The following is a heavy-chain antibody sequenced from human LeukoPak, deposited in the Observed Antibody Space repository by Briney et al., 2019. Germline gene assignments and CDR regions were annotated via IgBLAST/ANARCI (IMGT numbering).Heavy chain of an antibody. V-gene: IGHV3-23*01. CDR1: GFTFSSYA. CDR2: ISGSGGST. D-gene: IGHD1-26*01. J-gene: IGHJ3*02. Sequence: GGSLRLSCAASGFTFSSYAMSWVRQAPGKGLEWVSAISGSGGSTYYADSVKGRFTISRDNSKNTLYLQMNSLRAEDTAVYYCARPTLFIVGGDDAFDIWSQGTMVTASS. CDR3: ARPTLFIVGGDDAFDI.